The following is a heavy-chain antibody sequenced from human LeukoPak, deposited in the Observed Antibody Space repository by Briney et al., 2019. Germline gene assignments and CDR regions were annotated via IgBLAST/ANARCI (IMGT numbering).Heavy chain of an antibody. CDR3: ARPGAWGSLDY. V-gene: IGHV4-39*01. Sequence: PSETLSLTCTVSGGSISSTNSYWGWIRQPPGKGLEWIGTIYYSRSTYYNPSLKSRVTISVDKSKNQFSLKLSSVTAADTAVYYCARPGAWGSLDYWGQGPLVTVSS. D-gene: IGHD3-10*01. CDR1: GGSISSTNSY. J-gene: IGHJ4*02. CDR2: IYYSRST.